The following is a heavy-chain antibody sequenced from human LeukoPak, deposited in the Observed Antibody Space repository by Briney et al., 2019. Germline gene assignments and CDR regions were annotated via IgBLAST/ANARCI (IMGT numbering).Heavy chain of an antibody. CDR3: AKERIAAARPYYFDY. CDR2: ISGSGGST. V-gene: IGHV3-23*01. D-gene: IGHD6-13*01. J-gene: IGHJ4*02. CDR1: GFTFSSYA. Sequence: GGSLRLSCAASGFTFSSYAMSWFRQAPGKGLEWVSAISGSGGSTYYADSVKGRFTISRDNSKNTLYLQMTRLRVEDAAVYYCAKERIAAARPYYFDYWGQGTLVTVSS.